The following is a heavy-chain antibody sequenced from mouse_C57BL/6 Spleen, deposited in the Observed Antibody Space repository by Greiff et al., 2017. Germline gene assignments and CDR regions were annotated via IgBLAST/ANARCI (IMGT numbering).Heavy chain of an antibody. J-gene: IGHJ4*01. Sequence: QVQLKESGAELVRPGASVTLSCKASGYTFTDYEMHWVKQTPVHGLEWIGAIDPETGGTAYNQTFKGKAILTADKSSSTAYMELRSLASEDSAVYYCTRDDCDGFGWGQGTSVTVSS. CDR1: GYTFTDYE. D-gene: IGHD2-4*01. CDR2: IDPETGGT. CDR3: TRDDCDGFG. V-gene: IGHV1-15*01.